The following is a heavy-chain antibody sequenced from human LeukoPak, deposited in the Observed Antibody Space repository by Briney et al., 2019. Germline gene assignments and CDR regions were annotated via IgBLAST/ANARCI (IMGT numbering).Heavy chain of an antibody. Sequence: GRSLRLSCAASGFTFSSYGMHWVRQAPGKGLEWVAVIWYDGSNKYYADSVKGRFTISRDNSKNTLYLQMNSRRAEDTAVYYCARDWDYDGASYSMDVWGKGTTVTVSS. D-gene: IGHD4/OR15-4a*01. CDR3: ARDWDYDGASYSMDV. CDR2: IWYDGSNK. V-gene: IGHV3-33*01. J-gene: IGHJ6*04. CDR1: GFTFSSYG.